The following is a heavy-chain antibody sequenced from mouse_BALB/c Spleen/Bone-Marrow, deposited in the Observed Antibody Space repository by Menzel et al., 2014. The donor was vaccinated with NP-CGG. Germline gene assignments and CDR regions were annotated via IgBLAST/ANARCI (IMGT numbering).Heavy chain of an antibody. D-gene: IGHD1-1*01. CDR3: ARCGNVRNAMDY. Sequence: VQRVESGAELLRPGASVKISCKGSGYTFTNNAIHWVKQSRAKSLEWIGIISTYYGDTTYNQTFKVKATMTVDTSSSTAYLKLARLTSEDSAIYCCARCGNVRNAMDYWGQGTSVTVSS. CDR1: GYTFTNNA. J-gene: IGHJ4*01. V-gene: IGHV1S137*01. CDR2: ISTYYGDT.